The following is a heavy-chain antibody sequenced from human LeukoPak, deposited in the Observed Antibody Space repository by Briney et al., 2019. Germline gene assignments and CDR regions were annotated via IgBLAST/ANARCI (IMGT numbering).Heavy chain of an antibody. CDR1: GGTFSSYA. D-gene: IGHD3-10*01. Sequence: GASVKVSCKASGGTFSSYAISWARQAPGQGLEWMGGINPNSGGTNYAQKFQGRVTMTRDTSISTAYMELSSLRSEDTAVYYCAVIYYYYMDVWGKGTTVTISS. V-gene: IGHV1-2*02. CDR2: INPNSGGT. J-gene: IGHJ6*03. CDR3: AVIYYYYMDV.